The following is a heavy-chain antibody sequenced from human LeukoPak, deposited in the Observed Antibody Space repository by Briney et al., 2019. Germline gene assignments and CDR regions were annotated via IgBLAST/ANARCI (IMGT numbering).Heavy chain of an antibody. CDR2: IGGSGGST. D-gene: IGHD4-17*01. Sequence: GGSLRLSCAASGFTFSSYAMSWVRQAPGKGLEWISAIGGSGGSTYYADSVKGRFTISRDNSKNTLYLQMNSLRAEDTAVYYCAKDYGYGDFSGDYWGQGTLVTVSS. J-gene: IGHJ4*02. V-gene: IGHV3-23*01. CDR1: GFTFSSYA. CDR3: AKDYGYGDFSGDY.